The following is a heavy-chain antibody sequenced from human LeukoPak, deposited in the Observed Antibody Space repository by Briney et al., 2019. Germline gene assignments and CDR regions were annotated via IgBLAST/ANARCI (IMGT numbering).Heavy chain of an antibody. CDR1: GFTFSSYA. Sequence: GRSLRLSCAASGFTFSSYAMNWVRQAPGKGLEWVAVISYDGSNKYYADSVKGRFTISRDNSKNTLYLQMNSLRAEDTAVYYCARVWFGDFVVDYCGQGTLVTVSS. V-gene: IGHV3-30*04. CDR3: ARVWFGDFVVDY. CDR2: ISYDGSNK. D-gene: IGHD3-10*01. J-gene: IGHJ4*02.